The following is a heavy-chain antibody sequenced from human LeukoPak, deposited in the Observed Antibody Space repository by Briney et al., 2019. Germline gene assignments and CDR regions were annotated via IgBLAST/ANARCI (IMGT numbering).Heavy chain of an antibody. V-gene: IGHV4-34*01. CDR3: ARGDYGDYPTYYYYYGMGV. CDR1: GGSFSGYY. J-gene: IGHJ6*04. D-gene: IGHD4-17*01. Sequence: SETLSLTCAVYGGSFSGYYWSWIRQPPGKGLEWIGEINHSGSTNYNPSLKSRVTISVDTSKNQFSLKLSSVTAADTAVYYCARGDYGDYPTYYYYYGMGVWGKGTTVTVSS. CDR2: INHSGST.